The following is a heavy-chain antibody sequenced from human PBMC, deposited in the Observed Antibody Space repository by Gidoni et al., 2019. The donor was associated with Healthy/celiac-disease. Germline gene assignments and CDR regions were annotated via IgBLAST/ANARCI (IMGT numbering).Heavy chain of an antibody. V-gene: IGHV4-34*01. Sequence: QVQLQQWGAGLLKPSETLSLTCAVYGRSFSGYYWSWIRQPPGKGLEWIGEINHSGSTNYNPSLKSRVTISVDTSKNQFSLKLSSVTAADTAVYYCARVGVSSGQKYFQHWGQGTLVTVSS. CDR2: INHSGST. CDR3: ARVGVSSGQKYFQH. J-gene: IGHJ1*01. D-gene: IGHD3-22*01. CDR1: GRSFSGYY.